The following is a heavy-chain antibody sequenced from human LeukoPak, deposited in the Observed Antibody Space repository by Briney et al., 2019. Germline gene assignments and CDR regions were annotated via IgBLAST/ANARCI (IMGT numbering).Heavy chain of an antibody. CDR3: ARGGGDDAFDI. D-gene: IGHD3-16*01. CDR2: IYGGGRT. Sequence: GGSLRVSCAASGFTVSSNDMSWVRQAPGKGLDWVSVIYGGGRTFSADSVKGRFTISRDNSKNTLYLQMNSLRPEDTAVYYCARGGGDDAFDIWGQGTMVTVSS. V-gene: IGHV3-66*01. J-gene: IGHJ3*02. CDR1: GFTVSSND.